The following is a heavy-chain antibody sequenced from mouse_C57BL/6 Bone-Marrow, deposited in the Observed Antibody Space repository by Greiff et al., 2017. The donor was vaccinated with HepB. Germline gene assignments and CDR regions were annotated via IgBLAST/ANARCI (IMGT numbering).Heavy chain of an antibody. Sequence: QVQLQQPGAELVKPGASVKVSCKASGYTFTSYWMHWVKQRPGQGLEWIGRIHPSDSDTNYNQKFKGKATLTVDKSSSTAYMQLSSLTSEDAAVYYCAPKFFNFGDFDYWGQGTTLTVSS. V-gene: IGHV1-74*01. CDR3: APKFFNFGDFDY. D-gene: IGHD3-1*01. CDR2: IHPSDSDT. CDR1: GYTFTSYW. J-gene: IGHJ2*01.